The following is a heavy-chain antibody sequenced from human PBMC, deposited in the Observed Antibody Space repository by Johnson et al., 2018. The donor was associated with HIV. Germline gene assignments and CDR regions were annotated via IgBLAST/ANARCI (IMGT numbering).Heavy chain of an antibody. Sequence: VQLVESGGGLVKPGGSLTLSCAASEFTFDDYDMNWVRQAPGKGLEYVSAISSNGGSTYYANSVKGRFTISRDNSKNTLYLQMGSLRAEDMAVYYCARGTVCGGDCYSRAFDIWGQGTMVIVSS. D-gene: IGHD2-21*02. V-gene: IGHV3-64*01. CDR3: ARGTVCGGDCYSRAFDI. CDR2: ISSNGGST. J-gene: IGHJ3*02. CDR1: EFTFDDYD.